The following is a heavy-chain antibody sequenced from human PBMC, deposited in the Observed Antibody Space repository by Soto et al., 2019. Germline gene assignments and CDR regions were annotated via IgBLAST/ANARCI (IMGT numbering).Heavy chain of an antibody. V-gene: IGHV3-9*01. CDR3: AKGQRMIVRAFVDN. D-gene: IGHD2-21*01. J-gene: IGHJ4*02. CDR1: GFTFDGVA. CDR2: IGRNSGAL. Sequence: EVQLVESGGGLVQPGRSLRLSCAASGFTFDGVAMHWVRQTPGRGLEWLSSIGRNSGALAYADSVKGRFSTARDDARKTVYLQMNSLRPEDTALYFCAKGQRMIVRAFVDNWGQGTLVSVSS.